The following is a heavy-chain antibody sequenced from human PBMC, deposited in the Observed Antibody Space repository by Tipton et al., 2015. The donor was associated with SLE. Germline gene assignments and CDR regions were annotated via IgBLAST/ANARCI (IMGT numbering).Heavy chain of an antibody. V-gene: IGHV4-4*07. J-gene: IGHJ4*02. CDR3: ARNKAVAGTVIEY. CDR1: GGSISTYY. D-gene: IGHD6-19*01. Sequence: TLSLTCTVSGGSISTYYWSWIRQPAGKGLECIGHVSSRGSPTYHPSLKSRVTMSVDTSKNQFSLKLTSLTAADTALYYCARNKAVAGTVIEYWGPGTLVTVSS. CDR2: VSSRGSP.